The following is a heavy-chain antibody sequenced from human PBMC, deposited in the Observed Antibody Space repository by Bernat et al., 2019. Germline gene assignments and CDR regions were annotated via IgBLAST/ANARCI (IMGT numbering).Heavy chain of an antibody. CDR2: IWYDGSNK. D-gene: IGHD6-19*01. J-gene: IGHJ3*02. Sequence: QVQLVESGGGVVQPGRSLRLSCAASGFSFRTYGMHWVRQAPGKGLEWVAVIWYDGSNKYYADSVKGRFTISRDNSKNTLYLQMNSLRAEDTAVYYCARVYSSGWYGVAFDIWGQGTMVTVSS. CDR3: ARVYSSGWYGVAFDI. CDR1: GFSFRTYG. V-gene: IGHV3-33*01.